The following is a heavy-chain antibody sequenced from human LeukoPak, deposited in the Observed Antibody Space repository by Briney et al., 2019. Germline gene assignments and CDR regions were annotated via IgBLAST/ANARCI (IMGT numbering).Heavy chain of an antibody. Sequence: SETLSLTCTVSGGSISSSSYYWGWIRQPPGKGLEWIGSIYYSGSTYYNPSLKSRVTISVDTSKNQFSLKLSSVTAADTAVYYCARGTDYFDYWGQGTLVTVSS. J-gene: IGHJ4*02. CDR3: ARGTDYFDY. CDR1: GGSISSSSYY. D-gene: IGHD1-1*01. CDR2: IYYSGST. V-gene: IGHV4-39*01.